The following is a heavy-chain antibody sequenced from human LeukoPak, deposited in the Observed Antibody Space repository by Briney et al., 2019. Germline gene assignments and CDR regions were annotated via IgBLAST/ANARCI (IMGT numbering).Heavy chain of an antibody. CDR3: ARATGATYNFDY. J-gene: IGHJ4*02. CDR2: IKSDETST. D-gene: IGHD1-1*01. Sequence: GGSLRLPCAASGFTFSSYWMHWVRQAPGKGLEWVSRIKSDETSTTYADSVKGRFTISRDNAKNTLYLQMNSLRAEDAAVYYCARATGATYNFDYWGQGTPVTVSS. V-gene: IGHV3-74*01. CDR1: GFTFSSYW.